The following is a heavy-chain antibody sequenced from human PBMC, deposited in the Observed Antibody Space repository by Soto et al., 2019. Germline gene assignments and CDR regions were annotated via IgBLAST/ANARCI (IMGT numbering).Heavy chain of an antibody. CDR3: ARDNMATFDYHYYGMDV. D-gene: IGHD5-12*01. CDR1: GGSVSGGSYQ. J-gene: IGHJ6*02. V-gene: IGHV4-61*01. CDR2: VHFTGGT. Sequence: LSLTCTVSGGSVSGGSYQWTWIRQPPGKGLEWIGYVHFTGGTNYNPSLESRVTISIDTSRDQFSLKLTSLTAADTAVYFCARDNMATFDYHYYGMDVWGPGTTVTVSS.